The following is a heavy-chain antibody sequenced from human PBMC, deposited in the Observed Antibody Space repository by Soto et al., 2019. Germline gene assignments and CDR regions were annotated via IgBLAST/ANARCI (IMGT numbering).Heavy chain of an antibody. CDR3: AREGYSSSLIWNWFDP. D-gene: IGHD6-13*01. J-gene: IGHJ5*02. CDR1: GYTFTHFY. CDR2: ISPHNFNT. Sequence: GASVKVSCKASGYTFTHFYITWVRQAPGQGLEWMGAISPHNFNTNFAQKFQGRVTLTTDTSTNTAYMELRSLTSDDTAVYYCAREGYSSSLIWNWFDPWGQGTLVTVSS. V-gene: IGHV1-18*01.